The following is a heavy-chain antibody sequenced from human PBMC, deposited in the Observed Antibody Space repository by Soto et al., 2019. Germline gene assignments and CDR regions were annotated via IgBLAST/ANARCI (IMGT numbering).Heavy chain of an antibody. V-gene: IGHV1-2*04. CDR1: GYSFTDYH. D-gene: IGHD6-13*01. Sequence: GSSVKVSCKASGYSFTDYHIHWVRQAPGQGLEWLGRINPKSGSTSTAQKFQGWVTMTRDRSISTAYMELTRLRSEDTAVYFCAADPAAAGIGRWGQGTLVTVCS. CDR3: AADPAAAGIGR. CDR2: INPKSGST. J-gene: IGHJ4*02.